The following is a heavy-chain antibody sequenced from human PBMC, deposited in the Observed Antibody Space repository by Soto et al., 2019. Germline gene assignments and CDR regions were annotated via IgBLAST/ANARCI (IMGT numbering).Heavy chain of an antibody. CDR2: IIPIFGTA. Sequence: GASVEVSWAACGGSIGSYASRWVRPAPGQGLEWMGGIIPIFGTANYAQKFQGRVTITADESTSTAYMELSSLRSEDTAVYYCARADSSSYNWKDRYYYYYGMDVWGQGTTVTVSS. D-gene: IGHD1-20*01. J-gene: IGHJ6*02. V-gene: IGHV1-69*13. CDR3: ARADSSSYNWKDRYYYYYGMDV. CDR1: GGSIGSYA.